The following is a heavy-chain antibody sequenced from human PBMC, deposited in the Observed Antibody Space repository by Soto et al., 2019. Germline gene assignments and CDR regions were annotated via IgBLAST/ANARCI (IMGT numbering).Heavy chain of an antibody. CDR3: ARGWSVVVVAGKTYYYYYGMDV. Sequence: LSLTCAVSGGSISSSNWWSWVRQPPGKGLEWIGEIYHSGSTNYNPSLKSRVTISVDKSKNQFSLKLSSVTAADTAVYYCARGWSVVVVAGKTYYYYYGMDVWGQGTTVTVSS. V-gene: IGHV4-4*02. D-gene: IGHD2-15*01. CDR2: IYHSGST. CDR1: GGSISSSNW. J-gene: IGHJ6*02.